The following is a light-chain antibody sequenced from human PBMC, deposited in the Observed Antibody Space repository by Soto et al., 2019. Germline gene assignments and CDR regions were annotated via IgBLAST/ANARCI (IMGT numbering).Light chain of an antibody. Sequence: QSVLTQPPYASGSPGQSVTISCTGTSSDVGGYNYVSWYQQHPGKAPKLMIYEVSKRPSGVPDRFSGSKSGNTASLTVSGLQAEDEADYYCSSYAGSNAVVGGGTKLTVL. CDR2: EVS. CDR1: SSDVGGYNY. CDR3: SSYAGSNAV. V-gene: IGLV2-8*01. J-gene: IGLJ3*02.